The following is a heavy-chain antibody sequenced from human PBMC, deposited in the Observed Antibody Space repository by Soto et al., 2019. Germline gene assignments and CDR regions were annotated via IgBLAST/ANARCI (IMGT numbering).Heavy chain of an antibody. Sequence: EVQLVASGGGLVQPGGSLRLSCAASGFTFSGYWMTWARQAPGKGLEWVAQIKDDGSEKFYVDSVKGRFTISRDNADNVLYLQMNSLRAEDTAVYFCARDGLCSGGRCYRRNDYWGQGTLVIVSS. V-gene: IGHV3-7*01. J-gene: IGHJ4*02. D-gene: IGHD2-15*01. CDR2: IKDDGSEK. CDR1: GFTFSGYW. CDR3: ARDGLCSGGRCYRRNDY.